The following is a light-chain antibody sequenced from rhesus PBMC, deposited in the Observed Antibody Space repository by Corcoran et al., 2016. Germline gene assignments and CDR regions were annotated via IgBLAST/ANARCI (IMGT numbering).Light chain of an antibody. V-gene: IGKV1-25*01. CDR3: QQHYSYPLT. J-gene: IGKJ4*01. CDR1: QGISSY. CDR2: KAS. Sequence: DIQMTQSPSSLSASVVDTVTITCRASQGISSYLAWSQQKPGKAPKLLLYKASTLQSGVPSRFSGSGSVTDFTLTISSLQAGDFATYYCQQHYSYPLTFGGGTKVEIK.